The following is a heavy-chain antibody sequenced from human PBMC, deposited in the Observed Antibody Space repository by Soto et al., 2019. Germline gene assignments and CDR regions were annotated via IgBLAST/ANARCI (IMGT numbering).Heavy chain of an antibody. D-gene: IGHD3-22*01. CDR3: ARDGDSSGYSKTQNAFDI. Sequence: TLSLTCTVSGGSISSGDYYWSWIRQPPGKGLEWIGYIYYSGSTYYNPSLKSRVTISVDTSKNQFSLKLSSVTAADTAVYYCARDGDSSGYSKTQNAFDIWGQGTMVTVSS. V-gene: IGHV4-30-4*01. CDR1: GGSISSGDYY. J-gene: IGHJ3*02. CDR2: IYYSGST.